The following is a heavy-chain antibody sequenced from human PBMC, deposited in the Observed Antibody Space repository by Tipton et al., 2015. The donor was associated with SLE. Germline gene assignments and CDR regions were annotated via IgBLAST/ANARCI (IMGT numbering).Heavy chain of an antibody. J-gene: IGHJ6*03. D-gene: IGHD2-2*01. CDR3: ARDWCSSTSCYGYYYMDV. CDR1: GGSFRDYY. V-gene: IGHV4-34*01. Sequence: GLVKPSETLSLTCAVYGGSFRDYYWSWIRQPPGKGLEWIGSIYYSGSTYYNPSLKSRVTISVDTSKNQFSLKLSSVTAADTAVYYCARDWCSSTSCYGYYYMDVWGKGTTVTVSS. CDR2: IYYSGST.